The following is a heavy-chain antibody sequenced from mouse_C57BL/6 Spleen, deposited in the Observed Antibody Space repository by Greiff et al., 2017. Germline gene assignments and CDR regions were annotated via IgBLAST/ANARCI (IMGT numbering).Heavy chain of an antibody. D-gene: IGHD1-1*01. CDR3: ARATTVVDPWFAY. J-gene: IGHJ3*01. CDR2: LDPEDGET. Sequence: EVQLQQSGAELVKPGASVKLSCTASGFNIKDYYMPWVKQRTEQGLAWIGRLDPEDGETKYAPKFQGTATITADASSNTAYLQRSSLTYEDTAVYYGARATTVVDPWFAYWGQGTLVTVSA. CDR1: GFNIKDYY. V-gene: IGHV14-2*01.